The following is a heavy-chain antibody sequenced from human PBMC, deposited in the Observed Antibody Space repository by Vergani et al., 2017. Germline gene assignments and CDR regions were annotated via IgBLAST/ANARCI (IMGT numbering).Heavy chain of an antibody. CDR3: ARGPDFWSGYLGVGWFDP. V-gene: IGHV3-23*01. Sequence: EVQLLESGGGLVQPGGSLRLSCAASGFTFSSYAMSWVRQAPGKGLEWVSGIVGNGDTTYYADSVKGRFTISRDNAKNTLYLQMNSLRAEDTAVYYCARGPDFWSGYLGVGWFDPWGQGTLVTVSS. CDR2: IVGNGDTT. CDR1: GFTFSSYA. J-gene: IGHJ5*02. D-gene: IGHD3-3*01.